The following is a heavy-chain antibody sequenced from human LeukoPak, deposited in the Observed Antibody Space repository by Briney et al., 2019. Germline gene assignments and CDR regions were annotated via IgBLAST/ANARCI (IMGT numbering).Heavy chain of an antibody. CDR1: GGSISRSRYY. CDR2: IYYSGST. V-gene: IGHV4-39*01. CDR3: ARYVVYGSGKYYFDY. D-gene: IGHD3-10*01. J-gene: IGHJ4*02. Sequence: ASETLSLTCTVSGGSISRSRYYWGWIRQPPGKGLEWIGNIYYSGSTYYNPSLKSRVTISVDTSKNQFSLKLSSVTAADTAVYYCARYVVYGSGKYYFDYWGQGTLVTVSS.